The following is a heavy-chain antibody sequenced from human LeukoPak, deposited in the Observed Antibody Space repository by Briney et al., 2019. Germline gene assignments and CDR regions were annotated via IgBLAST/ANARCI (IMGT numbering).Heavy chain of an antibody. J-gene: IGHJ4*02. CDR3: VRDLFYSSGWYYFDS. V-gene: IGHV3-23*01. CDR1: GFTFDNFA. D-gene: IGHD6-19*01. Sequence: TGGSLRLSCAASGFTFDNFAMSWVRQAPGKGLEWVSAISGSGGNTYYADSVKGRFTISRDNSKSTLYLQVNSLRAEDTAIYYCVRDLFYSSGWYYFDSWGQGTLVSVSS. CDR2: ISGSGGNT.